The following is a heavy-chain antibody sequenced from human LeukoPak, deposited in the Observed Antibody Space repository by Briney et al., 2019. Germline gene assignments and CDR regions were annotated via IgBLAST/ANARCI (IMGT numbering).Heavy chain of an antibody. D-gene: IGHD3-22*01. CDR3: ASLVVVIKTDY. J-gene: IGHJ4*02. CDR2: LSGSGGDT. CDR1: GFSFSNFG. V-gene: IGHV3-23*01. Sequence: PGGSLRLSCAASGFSFSNFGMSWVRQAPGKGLEWVSSLSGSGGDTYYADSVKGRFSISRDNSKNTLYLQMNSLRAEDTAVYYCASLVVVIKTDYWGQGTLVTVSS.